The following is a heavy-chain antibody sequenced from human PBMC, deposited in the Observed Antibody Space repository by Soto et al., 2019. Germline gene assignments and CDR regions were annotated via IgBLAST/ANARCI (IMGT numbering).Heavy chain of an antibody. Sequence: EVQLVESGGGLIQRGGSLRLSCAASGLNVTRNYMSWVRQAPGKGLEWVSVMSSGVYTYYADSVKGRFTISRDNSKNTLFLQINTLTAEDTALYFCAKAGYSNNYYYGMDVWGQGPTVTVSS. J-gene: IGHJ6*02. CDR3: AKAGYSNNYYYGMDV. CDR2: MSSGVYT. V-gene: IGHV3-66*03. D-gene: IGHD4-4*01. CDR1: GLNVTRNY.